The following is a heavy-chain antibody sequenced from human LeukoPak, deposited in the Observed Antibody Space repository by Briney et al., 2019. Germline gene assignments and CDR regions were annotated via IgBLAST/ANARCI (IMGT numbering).Heavy chain of an antibody. J-gene: IGHJ4*02. CDR3: TRDFVF. CDR2: INQDGSVK. CDR1: GFAFSTYW. D-gene: IGHD3-3*01. Sequence: GGSLRLSFAASGFAFSTYWRDWVRQAPGKGLEWVGNINQDGSVKHYVDSVRGRFTISRDNARNSVYLQMNALRVEDTAVYYCTRDFVFWGQGTLVTASS. V-gene: IGHV3-7*01.